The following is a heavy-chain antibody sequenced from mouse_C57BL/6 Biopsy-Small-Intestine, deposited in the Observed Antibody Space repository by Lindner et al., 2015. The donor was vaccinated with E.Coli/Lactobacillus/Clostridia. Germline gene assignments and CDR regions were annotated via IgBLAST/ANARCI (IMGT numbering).Heavy chain of an antibody. CDR1: GFNIKDYY. V-gene: IGHV1-9*01. Sequence: VQLQESGAELVKPGASVKLSCTASGFNIKDYYMYWVKQRPGHGLEWIGEILPGSGSTNYNEKFKDKATFTADTSSNTAYMQLSSLTTEDSAIYYCAKYYSNYGYFDFWGQGTTLTVSS. D-gene: IGHD2-5*01. J-gene: IGHJ2*01. CDR3: AKYYSNYGYFDF. CDR2: ILPGSGST.